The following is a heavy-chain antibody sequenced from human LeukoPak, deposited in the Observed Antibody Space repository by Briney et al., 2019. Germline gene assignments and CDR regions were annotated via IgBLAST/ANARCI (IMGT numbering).Heavy chain of an antibody. V-gene: IGHV4-34*01. D-gene: IGHD3-10*01. CDR2: INHSGST. CDR3: ARGKWFGELFDY. CDR1: GGSFSGYY. J-gene: IGHJ4*02. Sequence: SETLSLTCAVYGGSFSGYYWSWIRQPPGKGLEWIGEINHSGSTNYNQSLKSRVTISVDTSKNQFSLKLSSVTAADAAVYYCARGKWFGELFDYWGQGTLVTVSS.